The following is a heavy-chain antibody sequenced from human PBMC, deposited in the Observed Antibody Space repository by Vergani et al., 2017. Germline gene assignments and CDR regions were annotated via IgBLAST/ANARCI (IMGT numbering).Heavy chain of an antibody. V-gene: IGHV1-69*01. Sequence: QVQLVQSGAEVKKPGSSVKVSCKASGGTFSSYAISWVRQAPGQGLEWMGGIIPIFGTANYAQKFQGRVTITADESTSTAYMELSRLRSDDTAVYYCARDRGDIVVVPAAINYYYYYMDVWGKGTTVTVSS. CDR1: GGTFSSYA. D-gene: IGHD2-2*02. CDR2: IIPIFGTA. J-gene: IGHJ6*03. CDR3: ARDRGDIVVVPAAINYYYYYMDV.